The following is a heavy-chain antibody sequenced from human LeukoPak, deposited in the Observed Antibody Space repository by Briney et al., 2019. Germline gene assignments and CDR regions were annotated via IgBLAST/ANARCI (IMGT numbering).Heavy chain of an antibody. CDR1: GGSISSYY. CDR3: ASARYCSGGSCFWDFDY. J-gene: IGHJ4*02. D-gene: IGHD2-15*01. V-gene: IGHV4-4*07. CDR2: IYTSGST. Sequence: SETLSLTCTVSGGSISSYYWSWIRQPAGKGLEWVGRIYTSGSTNYNPSLKSRVTISVDTSKNQFSLKLSSVTAADTAVYYCASARYCSGGSCFWDFDYWGQGTLVTVSS.